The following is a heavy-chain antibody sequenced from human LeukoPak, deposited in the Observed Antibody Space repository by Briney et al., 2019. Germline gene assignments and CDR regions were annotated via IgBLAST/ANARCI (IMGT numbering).Heavy chain of an antibody. CDR1: GFTFSSYA. V-gene: IGHV3-30-3*01. CDR3: ARDRERVGARDPFDN. CDR2: ISYDGSNK. Sequence: PGRSLRLSCAASGFTFSSYAMHWVRQAPGKGLEWVAVISYDGSNKYYADSVKGRFTISRDNSKNTLYLQMNSLRAEDTAVYYCARDRERVGARDPFDNWGQGTLVTVSS. D-gene: IGHD1-26*01. J-gene: IGHJ4*02.